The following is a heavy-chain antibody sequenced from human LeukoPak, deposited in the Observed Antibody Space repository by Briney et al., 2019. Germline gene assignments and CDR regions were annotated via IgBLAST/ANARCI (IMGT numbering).Heavy chain of an antibody. J-gene: IGHJ3*02. V-gene: IGHV4-38-2*01. CDR1: GYSLSGGYY. CDR3: ARRVWASEI. Sequence: SETLSLTCADSGYSLSGGYYWGWDRQPPAKGLEWIGSCDHSGSTYYIPSLKSRVSISVDTSKNQFSLQLCSVTAADPAVYYSARRVWASEILGQGAIVTDSS. CDR2: CDHSGST.